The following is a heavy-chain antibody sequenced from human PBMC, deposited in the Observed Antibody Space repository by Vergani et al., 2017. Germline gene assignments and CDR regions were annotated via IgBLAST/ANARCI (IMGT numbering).Heavy chain of an antibody. J-gene: IGHJ3*01. Sequence: QLHLQESGPGLVKPSETLSLTCTVPGGSITSSSYYWGWIRQPPGKGLEWIGRIYTSGATNYNPSLRSRAIMSVDASKKQFSLKLTSVTAADTAVYYCARDGGEYDKDALDVWGQGTKVTVTS. D-gene: IGHD2-21*01. CDR3: ARDGGEYDKDALDV. V-gene: IGHV4-61*02. CDR2: IYTSGAT. CDR1: GGSITSSSYY.